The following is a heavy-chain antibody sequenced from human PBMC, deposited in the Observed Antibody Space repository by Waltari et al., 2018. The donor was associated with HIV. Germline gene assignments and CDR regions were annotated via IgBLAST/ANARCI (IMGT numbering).Heavy chain of an antibody. J-gene: IGHJ4*02. CDR2: ISAHNGNT. CDR1: GYTFTSYG. CDR3: ARTYYYDSPREFDY. Sequence: QVHLVQSAAEVKKPGASVKVSCKASGYTFTSYGISWVRQAPGQGLEWMGWISAHNGNTNYAQNLQGRVTMTTDTSTNTAYMELRSLRSDDTAVYYCARTYYYDSPREFDYWGQGTLVTVSS. V-gene: IGHV1-18*01. D-gene: IGHD3-22*01.